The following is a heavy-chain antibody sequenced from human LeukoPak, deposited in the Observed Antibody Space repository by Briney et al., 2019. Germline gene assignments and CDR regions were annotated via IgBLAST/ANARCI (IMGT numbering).Heavy chain of an antibody. CDR2: IKQDGSEK. CDR1: GFTFSSSW. J-gene: IGHJ4*02. CDR3: ARDLDWGCFDY. V-gene: IGHV3-7*04. D-gene: IGHD3/OR15-3a*01. Sequence: GGSLRLSCAASGFTFSSSWMIWVRQAPGKGLEWVANIKQDGSEKYYVDSVKGRFTISRDNAKNSLYLQMNSLRAEDTAVYYCARDLDWGCFDYWGQGTLVAVSS.